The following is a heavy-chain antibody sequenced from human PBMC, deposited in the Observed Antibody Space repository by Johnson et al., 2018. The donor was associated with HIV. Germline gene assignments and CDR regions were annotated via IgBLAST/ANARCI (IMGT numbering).Heavy chain of an antibody. V-gene: IGHV3-48*04. CDR1: GFTFDDYG. CDR2: ISSSGITI. Sequence: VQLVESGGGVVRPGGSLRLSCAASGFTFDDYGMSWVRQAPGKGLEWVSHISSSGITIYYADSVKGRFTISRDNAKNSLYLQMNGLIAEDTSVYYCARGQLDNAFDIWGQGTMVTVFS. CDR3: ARGQLDNAFDI. D-gene: IGHD6-13*01. J-gene: IGHJ3*02.